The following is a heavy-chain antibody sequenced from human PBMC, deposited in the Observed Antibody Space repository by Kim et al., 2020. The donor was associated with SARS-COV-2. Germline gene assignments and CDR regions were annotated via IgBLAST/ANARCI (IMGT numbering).Heavy chain of an antibody. CDR2: ISWNSGSI. Sequence: GGSLRLSCAASGFTFDDYAMHWVRQAPGKGLEWVSGISWNSGSIGYADSVKGRFTISRDNAKNSLYLQMNSLRAEDTALYYCAKDIGVGYYDSSGYYPLGLWGQGTLVTVSS. D-gene: IGHD3-22*01. J-gene: IGHJ4*02. V-gene: IGHV3-9*01. CDR1: GFTFDDYA. CDR3: AKDIGVGYYDSSGYYPLGL.